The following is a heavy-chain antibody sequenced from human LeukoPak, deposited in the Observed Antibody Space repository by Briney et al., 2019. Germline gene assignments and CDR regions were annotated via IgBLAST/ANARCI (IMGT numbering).Heavy chain of an antibody. Sequence: SETLSLTYAVYGGSFSGYYWSWIRQPPGKGLEWIGEINHSGGTNYNPSLKSRVTISVDTSKNQFSLKLSSVTAADTAVYYCARLGRGSGSYYNPLFDYMDVWGKGTTVTVSS. D-gene: IGHD3-10*01. CDR2: INHSGGT. V-gene: IGHV4-34*01. CDR1: GGSFSGYY. CDR3: ARLGRGSGSYYNPLFDYMDV. J-gene: IGHJ6*03.